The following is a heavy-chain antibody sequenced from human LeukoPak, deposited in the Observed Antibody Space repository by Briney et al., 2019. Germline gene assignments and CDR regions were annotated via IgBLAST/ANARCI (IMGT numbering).Heavy chain of an antibody. CDR1: GFSFNTCA. V-gene: IGHV3-23*01. J-gene: IGHJ4*02. CDR3: ARERYFDY. CDR2: ISGGGRST. Sequence: GGSLRLSCAASGFSFNTCAMSWVRQAPGKGLEWVSTISGGGRSTDYADSVKGQFTISRDNSRNTLYLQMNSLRAEDTAVYYCARERYFDYWGQGTLVTVSS.